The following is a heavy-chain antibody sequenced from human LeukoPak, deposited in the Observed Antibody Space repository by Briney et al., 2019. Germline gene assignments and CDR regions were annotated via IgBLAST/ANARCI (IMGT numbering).Heavy chain of an antibody. CDR3: TSRRDYYDSSGYDY. Sequence: KPGGSLRLSCAASGFTFSNAWMSWVRQAPGKGLEWVGRIKSKTDGGTTDYAAPVKGRFTISRDDSKNTLYLQMNSLKTEDTAVYYCTSRRDYYDSSGYDYWGQGTLVTVAS. CDR1: GFTFSNAW. J-gene: IGHJ4*02. CDR2: IKSKTDGGTT. V-gene: IGHV3-15*01. D-gene: IGHD3-22*01.